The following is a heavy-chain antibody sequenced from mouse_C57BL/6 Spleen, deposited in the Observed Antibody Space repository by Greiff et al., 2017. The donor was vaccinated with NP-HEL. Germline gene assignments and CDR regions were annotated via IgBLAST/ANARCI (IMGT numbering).Heavy chain of an antibody. CDR3: ARGGRGAWFAY. V-gene: IGHV1-69*01. CDR1: GYTFTSYW. J-gene: IGHJ3*01. CDR2: IDPSDSYT. Sequence: QVQLQQPGAELVMPGASVKLSCKASGYTFTSYWMHWVKQRPGQGLEWIGEIDPSDSYTNYNQKFKGKSTLTVDKSSSTAYMQLSSLTSEDSAVYCCARGGRGAWFAYWGQGTLVTVSA.